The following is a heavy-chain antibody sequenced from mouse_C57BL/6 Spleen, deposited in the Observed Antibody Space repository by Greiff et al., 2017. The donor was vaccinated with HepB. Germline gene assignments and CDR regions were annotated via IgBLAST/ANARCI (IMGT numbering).Heavy chain of an antibody. CDR2: IFTGSGST. J-gene: IGHJ1*03. V-gene: IGHV1-75*01. D-gene: IGHD1-1*01. Sequence: QVQLQQSGPELVKPGASVKISCKASGYTFTDYYINWVKQRPGQGLEWIGWIFTGSGSTYFNEKLKGKATLTVDKSSSTAYMLLSSLTSEDSAVYFCARCDYYGSSYWYFDVWGTGTTVTVSS. CDR3: ARCDYYGSSYWYFDV. CDR1: GYTFTDYY.